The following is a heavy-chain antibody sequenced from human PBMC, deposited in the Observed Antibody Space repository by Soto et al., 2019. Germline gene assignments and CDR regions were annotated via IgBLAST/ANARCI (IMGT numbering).Heavy chain of an antibody. V-gene: IGHV4-31*03. CDR2: ISYSGST. CDR1: GGSISSGGYY. CDR3: ARGVLH. Sequence: QVQLQESGPGLVQPSQTLSLTCTVSGGSISSGGYYWSWIRQHPGTGLERIGHISYSGSTYYNTSLKSRFTISVDTSMNQFSLIVNSVTAADTAVYYCARGVLHWGQGTLVTVSS. J-gene: IGHJ4*01.